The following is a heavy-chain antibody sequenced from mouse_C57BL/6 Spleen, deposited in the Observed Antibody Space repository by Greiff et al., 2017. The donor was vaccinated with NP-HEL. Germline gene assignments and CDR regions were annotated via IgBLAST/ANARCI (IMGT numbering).Heavy chain of an antibody. CDR3: ARLRGRGYFDV. D-gene: IGHD3-3*01. J-gene: IGHJ1*03. CDR1: GFTFSDYG. V-gene: IGHV5-17*01. CDR2: ISSGSSTL. Sequence: EVQLVESGGGLVKPGGSLKLSCAASGFTFSDYGMHWVRQAPEKGLEWVAYISSGSSTLYYADTVKGRFTISRDNAKNTLFLQMTSLRSEDTAMYYCARLRGRGYFDVWGTGTTVTVSS.